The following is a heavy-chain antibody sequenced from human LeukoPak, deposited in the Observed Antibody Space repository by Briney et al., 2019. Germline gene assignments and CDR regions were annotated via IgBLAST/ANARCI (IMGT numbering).Heavy chain of an antibody. CDR1: GFSVISNY. CDR3: ARDGGGAYSLAFDI. Sequence: GGSLRLSCAASGFSVISNYMSWARQAPGKGLEWVSLIYSGGSTNYVDSVKGRFTISRDNSKNTLYLQMNNLRAEDTAVYYCARDGGGAYSLAFDIWGQGTLVTVSS. J-gene: IGHJ3*02. D-gene: IGHD1-26*01. V-gene: IGHV3-53*01. CDR2: IYSGGST.